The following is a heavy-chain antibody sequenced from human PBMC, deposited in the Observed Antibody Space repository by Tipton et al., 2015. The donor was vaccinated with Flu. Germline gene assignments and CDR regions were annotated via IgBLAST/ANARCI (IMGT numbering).Heavy chain of an antibody. V-gene: IGHV4-39*07. J-gene: IGHJ6*02. CDR3: ARESSSPSGYYGRDV. Sequence: PSLTCAVYGGSISSSSYYWGWIGQPPGKGLGWIGSIYYSGSTYYNPSLKSRVAIAVDTSKNQFSLKVSSVTAADTAVYYCARESSSPSGYYGRDVWGQGSTVTVS. D-gene: IGHD6-13*01. CDR2: IYYSGST. CDR1: GGSISSSSYY.